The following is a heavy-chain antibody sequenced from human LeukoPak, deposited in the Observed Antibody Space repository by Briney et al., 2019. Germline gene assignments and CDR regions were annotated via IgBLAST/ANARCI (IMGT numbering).Heavy chain of an antibody. CDR3: ARECSSTSCFDY. D-gene: IGHD2-2*01. CDR2: IIPIFGTA. J-gene: IGHJ4*02. CDR1: GGTFSSYA. V-gene: IGHV1-69*01. Sequence: GASVKVSCKASGGTFSSYAISWVRQAPGQGLEWMGGIIPIFGTANYAQKFQGRVTITADEPTSTAYMELSSLRSEDTAVYYCARECSSTSCFDYWGQGTLVTVSS.